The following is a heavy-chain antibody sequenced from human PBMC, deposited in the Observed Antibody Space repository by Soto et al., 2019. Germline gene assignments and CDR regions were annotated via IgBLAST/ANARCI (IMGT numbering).Heavy chain of an antibody. CDR1: GGSFSGYY. J-gene: IGHJ4*02. V-gene: IGHV4-34*01. CDR2: INHSGSN. Sequence: ASETLSLTCAVYGGSFSGYYWSWIRQPPGKGLEWIGEINHSGSNNYNPSLKRRINKTVDKSKNQFSLKLSTVTAADTAVYYCARGLDFDYWGQGTLVTVSS. CDR3: ARGLDFDY.